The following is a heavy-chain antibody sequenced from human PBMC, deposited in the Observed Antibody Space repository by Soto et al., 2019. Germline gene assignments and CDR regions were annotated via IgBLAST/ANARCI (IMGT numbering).Heavy chain of an antibody. D-gene: IGHD3-3*01. CDR2: INPATGAA. CDR1: GYPVTAYY. CDR3: ARGGGVGVAGSAAFEM. V-gene: IGHV1-2*02. J-gene: IGHJ3*02. Sequence: QLHLVQSGAVVKKPGASVTVSCSASGYPVTAYYMHWVRQAPGRGLEWMGGINPATGAAKYTQTFQGRVTMTWDKSTSTVFMELSGLTSEDTAVFYCARGGGVGVAGSAAFEMWGQGTLVTVSS.